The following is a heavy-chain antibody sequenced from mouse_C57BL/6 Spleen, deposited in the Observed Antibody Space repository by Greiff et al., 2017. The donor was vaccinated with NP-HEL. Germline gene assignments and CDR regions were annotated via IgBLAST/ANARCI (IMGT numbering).Heavy chain of an antibody. J-gene: IGHJ3*01. Sequence: EVKLVESGPVLVKPGASVKMSCKASGYTFTDYYMNWVKQSHGKSLEWIGVINPYNGGTSYNQKFKGKATLTVDKSSSPAYMELNSLTSEDSAVYYCARSGYDYDGGMFAYWGQGTLVTVSA. CDR3: ARSGYDYDGGMFAY. CDR2: INPYNGGT. CDR1: GYTFTDYY. D-gene: IGHD2-4*01. V-gene: IGHV1-19*01.